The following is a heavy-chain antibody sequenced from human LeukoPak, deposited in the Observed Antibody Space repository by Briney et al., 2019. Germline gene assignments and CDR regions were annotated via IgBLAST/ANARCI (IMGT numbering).Heavy chain of an antibody. J-gene: IGHJ5*02. CDR2: IYTSGST. V-gene: IGHV3-66*03. CDR3: TRDRAGTQSWVEFDL. Sequence: PGGSLRLSCAASGFSVSSTYMSWVRQAPGKGLEWVSPIYTSGSTFYADSVMGRFTISRDNSKNTLFLQMNSLRAEDSAVYYCTRDRAGTQSWVEFDLWGQGTLVTVSS. CDR1: GFSVSSTY. D-gene: IGHD3-10*01.